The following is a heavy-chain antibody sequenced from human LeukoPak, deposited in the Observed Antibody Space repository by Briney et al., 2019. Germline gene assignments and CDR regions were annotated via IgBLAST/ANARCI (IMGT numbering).Heavy chain of an antibody. CDR1: GYTFTGYY. Sequence: ASVKVSCKASGYTFTGYYMHWVRQAPGQGLEWMGWINPNSGGTNYAQKFQGRVTMTRDTSISTAYMELSRLRSDDTAVYYCARDFRIAAAESPGSYWGQGTLVTVSS. CDR2: INPNSGGT. D-gene: IGHD6-13*01. V-gene: IGHV1-2*02. J-gene: IGHJ4*02. CDR3: ARDFRIAAAESPGSY.